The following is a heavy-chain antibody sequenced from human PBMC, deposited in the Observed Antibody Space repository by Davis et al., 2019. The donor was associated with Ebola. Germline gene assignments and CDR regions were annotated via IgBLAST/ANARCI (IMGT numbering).Heavy chain of an antibody. Sequence: GGSLRLSCAASGFTFSSYWMSWVRQAPGKGLEWVANIKQDGSEKYYVDSEKGRFTISRDNAKNSLYLQMNSLRAEDTAVYYCARGWSDYGDYGFNYYYYGMDVWGQGTTVTVSS. D-gene: IGHD4-17*01. V-gene: IGHV3-7*01. J-gene: IGHJ6*02. CDR2: IKQDGSEK. CDR3: ARGWSDYGDYGFNYYYYGMDV. CDR1: GFTFSSYW.